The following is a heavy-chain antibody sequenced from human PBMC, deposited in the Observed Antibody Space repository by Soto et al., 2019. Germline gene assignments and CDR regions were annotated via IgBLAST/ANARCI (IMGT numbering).Heavy chain of an antibody. CDR2: ISSSGSTI. CDR1: GFTFSDYY. D-gene: IGHD3-3*01. J-gene: IGHJ4*02. Sequence: LRLSCSASGFTFSDYYMSWIRQAPGKGLEWVSYISSSGSTIYYADSVKGRFTISRDNAKNSLYLQMNSLRAEDTAVYYCAGEATRTYYDFWSGYYTDYWGQGTLVTVSS. CDR3: AGEATRTYYDFWSGYYTDY. V-gene: IGHV3-11*01.